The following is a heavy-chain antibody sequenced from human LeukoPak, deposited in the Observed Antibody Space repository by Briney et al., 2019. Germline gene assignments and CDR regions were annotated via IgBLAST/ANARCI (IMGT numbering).Heavy chain of an antibody. CDR2: INPNRGST. CDR1: GYTFTSYY. Sequence: ASVKLSCKASGYTFTSYYMYWVRQAPGQRPGWRGIINPNRGSTSYAQKFQGRVTMTRDMSTSTVYMELSSLRSEDTAVYYCARVTGCASRELYFHYWGQRTLVTVSS. D-gene: IGHD1-20*01. J-gene: IGHJ4*02. CDR3: ARVTGCASRELYFHY. V-gene: IGHV1-46*01.